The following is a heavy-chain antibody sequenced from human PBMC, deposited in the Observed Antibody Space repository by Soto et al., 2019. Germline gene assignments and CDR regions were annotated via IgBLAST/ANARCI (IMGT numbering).Heavy chain of an antibody. CDR3: TTGSITMVRGVIIDPGYYYYGMDV. J-gene: IGHJ6*02. Sequence: GGSLRLSCAASGFTFSNAWMNWVRQAPGKGLEWVGRIKSKTDGGTTDYAAPVKGRFTISRDDSKNTLYLQMNSLKTEDTAVYYCTTGSITMVRGVIIDPGYYYYGMDVWGQGTTVTVSS. V-gene: IGHV3-15*07. CDR1: GFTFSNAW. CDR2: IKSKTDGGTT. D-gene: IGHD3-10*01.